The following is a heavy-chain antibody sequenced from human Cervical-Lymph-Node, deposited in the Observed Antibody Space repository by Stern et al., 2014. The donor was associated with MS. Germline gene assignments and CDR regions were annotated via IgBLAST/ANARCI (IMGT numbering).Heavy chain of an antibody. D-gene: IGHD6-19*01. V-gene: IGHV5-51*01. J-gene: IGHJ4*02. Sequence: EVHLVESGAEVKKPGESLKISCKGSGYTFTTYWIGWGRQMPGKGLEWMGMFYPADSDTRYSPSFQGQVTFSADKSISTAYLQWSSLKASDTAMYFCARQLSSEALDYWGPGTLVTVSS. CDR3: ARQLSSEALDY. CDR1: GYTFTTYW. CDR2: FYPADSDT.